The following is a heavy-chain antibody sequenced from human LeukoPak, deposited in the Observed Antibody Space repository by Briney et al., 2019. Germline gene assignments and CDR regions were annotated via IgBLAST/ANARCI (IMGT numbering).Heavy chain of an antibody. CDR2: ISSSSSYI. J-gene: IGHJ6*04. CDR3: ARSQEWLNFYYYYGMDV. V-gene: IGHV3-21*01. Sequence: GGSLRLSCAASGFTFSSYSMNWVRQAPGKGLEWVSSISSSSSYIYYADSVKGRFTISRDNAKNSLYLQMNSLRAEDTAVYYCARSQEWLNFYYYYGMDVWGKGTTVTVSS. CDR1: GFTFSSYS. D-gene: IGHD6-19*01.